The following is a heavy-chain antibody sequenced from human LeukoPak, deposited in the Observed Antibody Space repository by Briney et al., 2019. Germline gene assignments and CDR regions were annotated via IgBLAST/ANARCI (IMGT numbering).Heavy chain of an antibody. J-gene: IGHJ4*02. V-gene: IGHV4-39*01. Sequence: PSETLSLTCTVSGGSISSSSAYWGWIRQPPGKGLECIGSIYYSKNTYYNPSLKGRVTISADTSKNQFSLTLGSVGATDTAVYYCVSPRGFSYGYFDYWGQGTLVTVSS. CDR1: GGSISSSSAY. D-gene: IGHD5-18*01. CDR3: VSPRGFSYGYFDY. CDR2: IYYSKNT.